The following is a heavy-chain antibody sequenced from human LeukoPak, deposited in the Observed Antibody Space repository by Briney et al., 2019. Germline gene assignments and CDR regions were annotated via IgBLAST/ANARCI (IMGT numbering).Heavy chain of an antibody. CDR1: GGPKSTYD. CDR3: ERLTMDRGVFNVEY. J-gene: IGHJ4*02. CDR2: VYYSGST. D-gene: IGHD3-10*01. V-gene: IGHV4-59*01. Sequence: PAETQTLLCTVSGGPKSTYDGSGVRQPPGKGLEWIGYVYYSGSTNYNPSLKSRVTISVDTSKNQFSLKLSSVTAADTAVYYCERLTMDRGVFNVEYWGQGALVTVSS.